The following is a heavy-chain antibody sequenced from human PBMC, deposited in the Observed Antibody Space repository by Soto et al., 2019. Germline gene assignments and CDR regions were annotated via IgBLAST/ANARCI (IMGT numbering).Heavy chain of an antibody. J-gene: IGHJ4*02. CDR3: ASAGAAARGPFDY. D-gene: IGHD6-13*01. V-gene: IGHV4-59*08. CDR1: GVSISSYY. Sequence: LETLSLTCTVSGVSISSYYWRCIRQPPGKGLEWIGYIYYSGSTNYNPSLKSRVTISVDTSKNQFSLKLSSVTAADTAVYYCASAGAAARGPFDYWVQGTLVTVTS. CDR2: IYYSGST.